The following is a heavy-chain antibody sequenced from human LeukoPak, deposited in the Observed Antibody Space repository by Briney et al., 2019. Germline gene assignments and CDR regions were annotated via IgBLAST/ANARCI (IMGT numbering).Heavy chain of an antibody. Sequence: SETLSLTCTVSGGSISSSDYYWGWIRQPPGKGLECIGSIYYSGSTNYNPSLKSRVTIPVDTSKNQFSLKLSSVTAADTAVYYCARGSLYYYDSSDAFDIWGQGTMVTVSS. CDR3: ARGSLYYYDSSDAFDI. CDR1: GGSISSSDYY. J-gene: IGHJ3*02. V-gene: IGHV4-39*07. CDR2: IYYSGST. D-gene: IGHD3-22*01.